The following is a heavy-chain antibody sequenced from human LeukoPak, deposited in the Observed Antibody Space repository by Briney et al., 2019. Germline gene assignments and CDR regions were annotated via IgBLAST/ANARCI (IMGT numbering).Heavy chain of an antibody. CDR3: TRVARNWNYFDY. V-gene: IGHV3-49*04. CDR2: IRSKAYGGTT. CDR1: GFTFGDYA. J-gene: IGHJ4*02. Sequence: GGSLRLSCTASGFTFGDYAMSWVRQAPGKGLEWVGFIRSKAYGGTTEYAASVKGRFTISRDDSKSIAYLQMNSLKTEDTAVYYCTRVARNWNYFDYWGQGTLVTVSS. D-gene: IGHD1-1*01.